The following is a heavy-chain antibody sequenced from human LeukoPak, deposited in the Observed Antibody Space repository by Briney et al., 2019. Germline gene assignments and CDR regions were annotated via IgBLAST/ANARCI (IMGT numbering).Heavy chain of an antibody. Sequence: GGSLRLSCAASGFSFSSYAMSWVRQAPGKGLEGVSAISGSGGSTYYADSVKGRFTISRDNSKNTLYLQMNSLRAEDTAVYYCAKIPPGILGYSRDAFDIWGQGTMVTVSS. D-gene: IGHD5-18*01. J-gene: IGHJ3*02. CDR1: GFSFSSYA. CDR2: ISGSGGST. V-gene: IGHV3-23*01. CDR3: AKIPPGILGYSRDAFDI.